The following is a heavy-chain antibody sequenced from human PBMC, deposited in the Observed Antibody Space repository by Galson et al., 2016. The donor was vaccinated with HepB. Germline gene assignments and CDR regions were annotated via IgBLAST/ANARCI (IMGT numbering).Heavy chain of an antibody. J-gene: IGHJ4*02. V-gene: IGHV4-31*03. CDR1: GGSIRSGFYY. CDR2: IYYSGST. D-gene: IGHD2/OR15-2a*01. CDR3: ARAPPPEGTNYLLSWTFDS. Sequence: TLSLTCTVSGGSIRSGFYYWTWIRQHPGKGLEWIGYIYYSGSTYYNPSLESRVSISLDTSENQFSLKVSSVTAADTAVYYCARAPPPEGTNYLLSWTFDSWGQGTLVSVSS.